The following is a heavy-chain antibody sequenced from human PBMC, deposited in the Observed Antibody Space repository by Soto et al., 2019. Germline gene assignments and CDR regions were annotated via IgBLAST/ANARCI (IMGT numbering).Heavy chain of an antibody. D-gene: IGHD3-16*01. V-gene: IGHV3-30*03. CDR2: ISYDGSNK. Sequence: GGSLRLSCAASGFTFSSYGMHWVRQAPGKGLEWVAVISYDGSNKYYADSVKGRFTISRDNSKNTLYLQMNSLRAEDTAVYYCASDFRTLPQGEKIDYWGQGTLVTVSS. CDR3: ASDFRTLPQGEKIDY. J-gene: IGHJ4*02. CDR1: GFTFSSYG.